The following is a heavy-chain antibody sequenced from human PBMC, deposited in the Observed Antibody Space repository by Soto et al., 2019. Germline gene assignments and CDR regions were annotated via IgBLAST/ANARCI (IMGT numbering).Heavy chain of an antibody. CDR2: INPNSGGT. Sequence: ASVKVSCKASGYTFSGYYMHWVRQAPGQGLEWMGWINPNSGGTNYEQKFQGRVTMTTDTSINTAYMELSRLTSDDTAVYYCARDLAAAGADLDYWGQGTLVTVSS. CDR3: ARDLAAAGADLDY. CDR1: GYTFSGYY. V-gene: IGHV1-2*02. D-gene: IGHD6-13*01. J-gene: IGHJ4*02.